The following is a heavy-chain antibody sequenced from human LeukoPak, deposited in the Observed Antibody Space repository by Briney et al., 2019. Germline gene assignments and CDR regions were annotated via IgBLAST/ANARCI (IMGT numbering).Heavy chain of an antibody. V-gene: IGHV3-23*01. D-gene: IGHD3-10*01. CDR2: LSDSGGST. J-gene: IGHJ4*02. Sequence: GGSLRLSCAVSGITLSNYAMSWVRQAPGKGLEWVAGLSDSGGSTNYADSVKGRFTVSRDNPKNTLYLQMNSLRAEDTAVYFCAKRGVVIRAVIIVGFHKEPYYFDYWGQGALVTVSS. CDR3: AKRGVVIRAVIIVGFHKEPYYFDY. CDR1: GITLSNYA.